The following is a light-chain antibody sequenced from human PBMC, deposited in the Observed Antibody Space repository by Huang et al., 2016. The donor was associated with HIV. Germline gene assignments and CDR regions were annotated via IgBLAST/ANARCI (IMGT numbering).Light chain of an antibody. J-gene: IGKJ2*01. CDR1: QSVSSSY. V-gene: IGKV3-20*01. CDR2: GAS. CDR3: QLYGSSSYT. Sequence: DIVLTQSPGTLSLSPGERATLSCRASQSVSSSYLAWYQQKPGQAPRLLIYGASSRATGIPDRFSGSWSATDFTLTISRLEPEDFAVYYCQLYGSSSYTFGQGTKLEIK.